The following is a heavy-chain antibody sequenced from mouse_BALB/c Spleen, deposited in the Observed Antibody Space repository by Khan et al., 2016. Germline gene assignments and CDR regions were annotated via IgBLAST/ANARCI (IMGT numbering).Heavy chain of an antibody. CDR3: ARMGGSYAMDY. V-gene: IGHV5-17*02. CDR1: EFTFSGFG. J-gene: IGHJ4*01. CDR2: ITSGSTNI. Sequence: EVELVESGGDLVQPGGSRKLSCAASEFTFSGFGMHWVRQAPEEGLEWVAYITSGSTNIYYADTVKGRFTISRDNPKNTLFLQMTSLRSEDTAMDYCARMGGSYAMDYWGQGTSVTVSS.